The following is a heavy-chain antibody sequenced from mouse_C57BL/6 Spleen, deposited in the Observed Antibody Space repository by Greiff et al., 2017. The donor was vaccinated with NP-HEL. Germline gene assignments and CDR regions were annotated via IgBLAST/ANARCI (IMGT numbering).Heavy chain of an antibody. CDR2: IYPGDGDT. V-gene: IGHV1-80*01. CDR3: TRLVTTGRAIDD. D-gene: IGHD2-2*01. CDR1: GYAFSSYW. Sequence: QVQLQQSGAELVKPGASVKISCKASGYAFSSYWMNWVKQRPGKGLEWIGQIYPGDGDTNYNGKFKGKGTQTENKAYSTAYMQLSSLTSEDSAVYFCTRLVTTGRAIDDWGQGTTLTVSS. J-gene: IGHJ2*01.